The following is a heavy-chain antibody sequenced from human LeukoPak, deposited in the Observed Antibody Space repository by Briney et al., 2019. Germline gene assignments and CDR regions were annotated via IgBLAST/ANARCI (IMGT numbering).Heavy chain of an antibody. Sequence: ASVKVSCKASGYTFTSYGISWVRQAPGQGLEWMGWISAYNGNTNYAQKLQGRVTMTRDMSTSTVYMELSSLRSEDTAVYYCARVGGSGSLMKFYYFDYWGQGTLVTVSS. J-gene: IGHJ4*02. CDR2: ISAYNGNT. V-gene: IGHV1-18*01. CDR3: ARVGGSGSLMKFYYFDY. D-gene: IGHD3-10*01. CDR1: GYTFTSYG.